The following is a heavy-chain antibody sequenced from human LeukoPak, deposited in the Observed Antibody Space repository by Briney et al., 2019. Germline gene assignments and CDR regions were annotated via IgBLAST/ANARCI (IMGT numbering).Heavy chain of an antibody. J-gene: IGHJ5*02. CDR3: ASSWSMIVVVPGWFDP. CDR2: IYYSGST. Sequence: PSETLSLTCTVSGGSISSSSYYWGWIRQPPGKGLEWIGSIYYSGSTYYNPSLKSRVTISVDTSKNQFSLKLSSVTAADTAVYYCASSWSMIVVVPGWFDPWGQGTLVTVSS. D-gene: IGHD3-22*01. CDR1: GGSISSSSYY. V-gene: IGHV4-39*07.